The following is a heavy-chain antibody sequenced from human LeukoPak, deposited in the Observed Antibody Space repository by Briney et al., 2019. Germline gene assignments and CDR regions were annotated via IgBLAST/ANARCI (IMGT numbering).Heavy chain of an antibody. D-gene: IGHD6-13*01. CDR2: IWYGGSNK. Sequence: PGGSLRLSCAASGFTFSSYGMHWVRQAPGKGLEWVAVIWYGGSNKYYADSVEGRFTISRDNSKNTLYLQMNSLRAEDTAVYYCAKGARIAAAGNWFDPWGQGTLVTVSS. CDR3: AKGARIAAAGNWFDP. J-gene: IGHJ5*02. CDR1: GFTFSSYG. V-gene: IGHV3-30*02.